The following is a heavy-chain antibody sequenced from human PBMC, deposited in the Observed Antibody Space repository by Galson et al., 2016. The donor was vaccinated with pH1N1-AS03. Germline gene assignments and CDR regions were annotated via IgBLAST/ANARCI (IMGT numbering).Heavy chain of an antibody. CDR3: ARGWPLVVPGTIVRYYYYMDV. CDR2: IKEDGSEK. D-gene: IGHD2-2*01. V-gene: IGHV3-7*01. J-gene: IGHJ6*03. Sequence: SLRLSYAASGFMFSKYWMNWVRQAPGKGLEWVANIKEDGSEKDHVDSVKGRFTISRDNAEYSLYLHMNSLRAEDTAVYYCARGWPLVVPGTIVRYYYYMDVWGKGTTVTVSS. CDR1: GFMFSKYW.